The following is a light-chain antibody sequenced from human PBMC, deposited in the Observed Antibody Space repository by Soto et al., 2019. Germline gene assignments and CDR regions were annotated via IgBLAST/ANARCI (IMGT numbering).Light chain of an antibody. J-gene: IGKJ5*01. CDR1: HDVDIY. V-gene: IGKV3-11*01. CDR2: DAS. CDR3: QQRKYWPPLT. Sequence: EAVLTQSPATLSLSPGETATLSCRASHDVDIYVAWYQQKPGQAPRLLIYDASNRATGIPARFSGSGYGTDFTLTISSLEPEDFGVYYCQQRKYWPPLTFGQGTRLE.